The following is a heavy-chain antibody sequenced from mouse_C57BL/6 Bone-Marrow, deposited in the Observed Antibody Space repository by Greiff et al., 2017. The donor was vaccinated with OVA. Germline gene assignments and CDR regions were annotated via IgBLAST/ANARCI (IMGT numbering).Heavy chain of an antibody. CDR3: ASGAYYGSSSYAMDY. D-gene: IGHD1-1*01. J-gene: IGHJ4*01. CDR2: INPGSGGT. Sequence: QVQLQQSGAELVRPGTSVKVSCKASGYAFTNYLIEWVKQRPGQGLEWIGVINPGSGGTNYNEKFKGKAKLTADKSSSTASMQLSSLTSESSAVYFCASGAYYGSSSYAMDYWGQGTSVTVSS. CDR1: GYAFTNYL. V-gene: IGHV1-54*01.